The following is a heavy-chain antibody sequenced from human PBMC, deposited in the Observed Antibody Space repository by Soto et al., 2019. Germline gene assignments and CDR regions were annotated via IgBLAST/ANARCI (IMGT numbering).Heavy chain of an antibody. CDR1: GFTFSSYG. Sequence: GGSLRLSCAASGFTFSSYGMHWVRQAPGKGLEWVAVISYDGSNKYYADSVKGRFTISRDNSKNTLYLQMNSLRAEDTAVYYCAKDLDSSGPFDYWGQGTLVTVSS. J-gene: IGHJ4*02. CDR3: AKDLDSSGPFDY. V-gene: IGHV3-30*18. D-gene: IGHD6-19*01. CDR2: ISYDGSNK.